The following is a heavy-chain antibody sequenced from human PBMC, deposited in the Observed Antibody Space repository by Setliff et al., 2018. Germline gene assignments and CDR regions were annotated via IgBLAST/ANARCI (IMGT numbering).Heavy chain of an antibody. D-gene: IGHD3-22*01. CDR2: TIPMFGTT. V-gene: IGHV1-69*05. CDR1: GATFSSHG. Sequence: SVKVSCKASGATFSSHGISWVRQAPGQGLEWMGGTIPMFGTTEYAQKFQGRLTIITDESTNTAFMQLSSLRSDDTAVYYCVRGPGPSVVVAIPFDHWGQGSLVTVSS. J-gene: IGHJ4*02. CDR3: VRGPGPSVVVAIPFDH.